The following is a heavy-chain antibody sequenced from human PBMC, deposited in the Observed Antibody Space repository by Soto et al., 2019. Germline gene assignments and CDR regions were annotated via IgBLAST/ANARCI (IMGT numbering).Heavy chain of an antibody. CDR2: ISAYNGNT. D-gene: IGHD2-2*01. J-gene: IGHJ6*02. V-gene: IGHV1-18*01. CDR3: ARDKDIVLVPAATGIYYYYYGMDV. Sequence: ASVKVSCKASGYTFTSYGISCVRQAPGQGLEWMGWISAYNGNTNYAQKLQGRVTMTTVTSTSTAYMELRSLRSDDTAVYYCARDKDIVLVPAATGIYYYYYGMDVWGQGTTVTVSS. CDR1: GYTFTSYG.